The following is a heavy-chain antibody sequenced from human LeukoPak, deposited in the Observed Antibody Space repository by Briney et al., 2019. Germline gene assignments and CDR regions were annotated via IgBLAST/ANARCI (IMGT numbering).Heavy chain of an antibody. D-gene: IGHD4-17*01. Sequence: GGSLRLSCAASGFTFSNAWMSWVRQAPGKGLEWVGRIKSKTDGGTIDYAAPVKGRFTISRDDSKNTLYLQMNSLETEDTAVYYCATDLHDYGGYIRLNWGQGTLVTVSS. V-gene: IGHV3-15*01. CDR2: IKSKTDGGTI. CDR1: GFTFSNAW. J-gene: IGHJ4*02. CDR3: ATDLHDYGGYIRLN.